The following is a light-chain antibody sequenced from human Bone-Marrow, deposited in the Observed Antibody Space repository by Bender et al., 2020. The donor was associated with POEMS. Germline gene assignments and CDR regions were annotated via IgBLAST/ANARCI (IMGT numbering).Light chain of an antibody. Sequence: QSVLTQPPSASGTPGQSVIISCSGTDSNFGGNNVNWYQHLPGTAPRLVVYSNYQRPSGVPDRFSGSKSGTSASLAISGLRSEDEADYYCQSYDSSLGGCFVFGTGTKVTVL. J-gene: IGLJ1*01. CDR3: QSYDSSLGGCFV. CDR2: SNY. V-gene: IGLV1-47*02. CDR1: DSNFGGNN.